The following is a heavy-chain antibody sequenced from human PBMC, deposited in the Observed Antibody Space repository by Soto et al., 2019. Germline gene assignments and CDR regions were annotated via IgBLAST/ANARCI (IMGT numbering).Heavy chain of an antibody. CDR3: ARGQRVYSYYGRDF. CDR1: GYTFTGYF. J-gene: IGHJ6*02. V-gene: IGHV1-2*04. Sequence: QVQLVQSGAEVRRPGASVKVSCEASGYTFTGYFMHWVRQAPGQGLEWMGWINPNSGGTTYAQKFQGWGTMTRDTSISTAYRELSRLRSDDTAVDYWARGQRVYSYYGRDFWGQGTTVTVSS. CDR2: INPNSGGT.